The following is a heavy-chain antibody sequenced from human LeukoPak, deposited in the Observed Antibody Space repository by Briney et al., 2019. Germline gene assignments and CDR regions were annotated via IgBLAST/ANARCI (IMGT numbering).Heavy chain of an antibody. CDR2: MNPNSGNT. V-gene: IGHV1-8*01. CDR1: GYTFTSYD. CDR3: ASSYRRYYYMDV. J-gene: IGHJ6*03. D-gene: IGHD3-16*02. Sequence: ASVKVSCKASGYTFTSYDINWVRQATGQGLEWMGWMNPNSGNTGHAQKFQGRVTMTRNTSISTAYMELSSLRSEDTAVYYCASSYRRYYYMDVWGKGTTVTVSS.